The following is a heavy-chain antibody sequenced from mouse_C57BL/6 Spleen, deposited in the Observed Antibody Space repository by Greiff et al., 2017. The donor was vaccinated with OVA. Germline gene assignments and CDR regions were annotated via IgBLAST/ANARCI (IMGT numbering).Heavy chain of an antibody. D-gene: IGHD1-1*01. CDR1: GYTFTEYT. CDR2: IYPGSGSI. J-gene: IGHJ2*01. Sequence: QVQLQQSGAELVKPGASVKLSCKASGYTFTEYTIHWVKQRSGQGLEWIGWIYPGSGSIKYNEKFKDKATLTADKSSSTVYMELSRLTSEDSAGYLYARHEGGRRGITTVVPLGDYWGQGTTLTVSS. CDR3: ARHEGGRRGITTVVPLGDY. V-gene: IGHV1-62-2*01.